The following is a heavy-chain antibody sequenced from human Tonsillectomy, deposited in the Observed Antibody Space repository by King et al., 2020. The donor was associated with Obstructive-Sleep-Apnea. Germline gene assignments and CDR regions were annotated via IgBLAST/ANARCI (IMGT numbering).Heavy chain of an antibody. D-gene: IGHD6-19*01. CDR1: GYTFTTYY. CDR2: INPSGNST. J-gene: IGHJ4*01. Sequence: QLVQSGAEVKKPGASVKVSCKASGYTFTTYYMHWVRQAPGQGLEWMGIINPSGNSTTSAQKFQGRVTMTRDTSTSTVYMDLSSLRSDDTAVYYCVSGWIPDYWGHGTLVTVSS. CDR3: VSGWIPDY. V-gene: IGHV1-46*01.